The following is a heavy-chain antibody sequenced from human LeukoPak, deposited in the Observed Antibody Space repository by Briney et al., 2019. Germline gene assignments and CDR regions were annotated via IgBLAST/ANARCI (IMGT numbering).Heavy chain of an antibody. D-gene: IGHD3-10*01. Sequence: ASVKVSCKASGYTFTGYYMHWVRQAPGQGLEWMGWISAYNGNTNYAQKLQGRVTMTTDTSTSTAYMELRSLRSDDTAVYYCARCHYYGSGNYVRVYSPDYWGQGTLVTVSS. CDR2: ISAYNGNT. V-gene: IGHV1-18*04. J-gene: IGHJ4*02. CDR3: ARCHYYGSGNYVRVYSPDY. CDR1: GYTFTGYY.